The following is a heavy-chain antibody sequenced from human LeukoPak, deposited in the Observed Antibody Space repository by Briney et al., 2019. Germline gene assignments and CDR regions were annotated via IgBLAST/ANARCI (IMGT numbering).Heavy chain of an antibody. D-gene: IGHD3-10*01. Sequence: SETLSLTCTVSGGSISSGSYYWSWIRQPAGKGLEWIGRIYTSGSTNYNPSLKSRVTMSVDTSKNQFFLKLSSVTAADTAVYYCARSPRRPHFYSSGSYYYYFDYWGQGTLVTVSS. CDR3: ARSPRRPHFYSSGSYYYYFDY. V-gene: IGHV4-61*02. CDR1: GGSISSGSYY. J-gene: IGHJ4*02. CDR2: IYTSGST.